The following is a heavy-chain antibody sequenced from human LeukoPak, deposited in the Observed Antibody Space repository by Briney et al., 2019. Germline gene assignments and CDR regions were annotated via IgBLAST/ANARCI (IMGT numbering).Heavy chain of an antibody. D-gene: IGHD4-17*01. CDR1: GYTFTDYY. CDR3: ARGMGDYGFH. Sequence: ASVKVSCKASGYTFTDYYIHWVRQAPGQGLEWMGWINPGSGVTGFAQKFQGRVTMITDTSISTAYMELIRLRSDDTAVYHCARGMGDYGFHWGQGTLVTVSS. CDR2: INPGSGVT. V-gene: IGHV1-2*02. J-gene: IGHJ4*02.